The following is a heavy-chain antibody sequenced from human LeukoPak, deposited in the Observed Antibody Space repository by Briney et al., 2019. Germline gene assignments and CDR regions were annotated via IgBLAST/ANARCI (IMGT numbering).Heavy chain of an antibody. V-gene: IGHV1-2*02. Sequence: ASVKVSCKASGYTFTGYYMHWVRQAPGQGLEWMGWINPNSGGTNYAQKFQGRVTMTRDTSISTAYMELSRLRSDDTAVYYCARETIFGVVGTPWGQGTLVTVSS. D-gene: IGHD3-3*01. CDR3: ARETIFGVVGTP. J-gene: IGHJ5*02. CDR1: GYTFTGYY. CDR2: INPNSGGT.